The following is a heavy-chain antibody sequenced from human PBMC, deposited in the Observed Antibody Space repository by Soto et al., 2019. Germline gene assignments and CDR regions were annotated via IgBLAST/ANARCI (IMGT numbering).Heavy chain of an antibody. CDR1: GGSFSGYY. CDR3: ARKPYDYVWGSYRNYYYYGMDV. J-gene: IGHJ6*02. CDR2: INHSGST. Sequence: XGTLCLTCAVYGGSFSGYYWSWIRQPPGKGLEWIGEINHSGSTNYNPSLKSRVTISVDTSKNQFSLKLSSVTAADTAVYYCARKPYDYVWGSYRNYYYYGMDVWGQGTTVTVSS. D-gene: IGHD3-16*02. V-gene: IGHV4-34*01.